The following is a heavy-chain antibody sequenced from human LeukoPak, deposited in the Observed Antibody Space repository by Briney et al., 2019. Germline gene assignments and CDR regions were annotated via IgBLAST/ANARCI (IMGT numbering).Heavy chain of an antibody. CDR2: ISWNSGSI. J-gene: IGHJ5*02. Sequence: GRSLRLSCAASGFTFDDYAMYWVRQAPGKGLEWVSGISWNSGSIGYADSVKGRFTISRDNAKNSLYLQMNSLRAEDTALYYCAREITTFDPWGQGTLVTVSS. CDR3: AREITTFDP. CDR1: GFTFDDYA. V-gene: IGHV3-9*01. D-gene: IGHD3-22*01.